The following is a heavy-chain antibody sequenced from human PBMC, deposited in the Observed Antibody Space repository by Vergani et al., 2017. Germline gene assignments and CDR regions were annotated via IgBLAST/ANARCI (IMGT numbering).Heavy chain of an antibody. CDR1: GFSFNTYW. CDR3: VRTEYCTGIACNTRFDL. J-gene: IGHJ4*02. CDR2: IDEYGNRA. D-gene: IGHD2-8*02. V-gene: IGHV3-74*03. Sequence: EVQLVESGGGSVQSGGSLRLSCVASGFSFNTYWMHWVRQVPGKGLMWVARIDEYGNRATYGDFETGRFTISRDNAKNTVFLQMNNPKADDAGVYYCVRTEYCTGIACNTRFDLGVQGALVTVSS.